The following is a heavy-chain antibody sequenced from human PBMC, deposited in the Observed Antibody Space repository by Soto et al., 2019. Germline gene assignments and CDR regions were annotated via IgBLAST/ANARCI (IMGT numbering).Heavy chain of an antibody. CDR3: ARSTISGSSFDP. CDR1: GFSLSTSGMC. J-gene: IGHJ5*02. V-gene: IGHV2-70*01. Sequence: SVPTLENPTQTLTLTCTFSGFSLSTSGMCVSWIRQPPGKALEWLALIDWGDDKYYSTSLKTRLTISKDTSKNQVVLTMTNMDPVDTATYYCARSTISGSSFDPWGQGTLVTVSS. CDR2: IDWGDDK. D-gene: IGHD3-9*01.